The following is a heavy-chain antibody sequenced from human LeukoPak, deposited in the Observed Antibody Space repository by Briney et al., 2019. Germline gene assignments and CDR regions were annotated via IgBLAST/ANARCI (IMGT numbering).Heavy chain of an antibody. Sequence: PSETLSLTCTVSGGSISNYYWSWIRQPPGKGLEYIGYTYNSGSTYYNPSLKSRVIMSQDTSKNQFSLNLSSVTAADTAVYYCARDTDCTNGVCSVNWFDPWGQGTLVTVSS. CDR3: ARDTDCTNGVCSVNWFDP. CDR1: GGSISNYY. CDR2: TYNSGST. D-gene: IGHD2-8*01. J-gene: IGHJ5*02. V-gene: IGHV4-59*01.